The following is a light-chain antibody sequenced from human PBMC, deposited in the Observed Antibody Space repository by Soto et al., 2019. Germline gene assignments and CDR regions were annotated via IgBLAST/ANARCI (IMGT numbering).Light chain of an antibody. CDR3: GTWDSSLSAVV. CDR2: EVS. CDR1: SSDVGGYNY. J-gene: IGLJ2*01. Sequence: QSALTQPASVSGSPGQSITISCTGTSSDVGGYNYVSWYQQHPGKAPKVMIYEVSNRPSGVSNRFSGSKSGNTASLTISGLQAEDEADYYCGTWDSSLSAVVFGGGTKLTVL. V-gene: IGLV2-14*01.